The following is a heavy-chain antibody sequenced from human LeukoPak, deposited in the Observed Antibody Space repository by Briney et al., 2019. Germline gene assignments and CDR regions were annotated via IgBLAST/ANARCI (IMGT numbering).Heavy chain of an antibody. V-gene: IGHV3-21*01. CDR2: ISNSISNV. CDR3: ARELTSSGPDF. Sequence: GGSLRLSCLVSGLTFSGYSMNWVRQAPGKGLEWVSSISNSISNVYYADSVTGRFTISRDNAKNSLYLQMNSLRAEDTAVYYCARELTSSGPDFWGPGALVAASS. J-gene: IGHJ4*02. D-gene: IGHD5-12*01. CDR1: GLTFSGYS.